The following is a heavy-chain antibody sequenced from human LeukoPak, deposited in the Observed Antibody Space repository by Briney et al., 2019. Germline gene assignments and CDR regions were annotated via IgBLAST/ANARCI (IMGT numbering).Heavy chain of an antibody. CDR3: ARIGYRSSSFDY. CDR2: IKEDGTAK. Sequence: GGSLRLSCAASGFTFSSYAMSWVRQAPGRGLEWVANIKEDGTAKYYVDSVKGRFIISRDNAKNSQYLQINSLRAEDTAIYYCARIGYRSSSFDYWGQGTLVTVSS. J-gene: IGHJ4*02. D-gene: IGHD6-6*01. CDR1: GFTFSSYA. V-gene: IGHV3-7*03.